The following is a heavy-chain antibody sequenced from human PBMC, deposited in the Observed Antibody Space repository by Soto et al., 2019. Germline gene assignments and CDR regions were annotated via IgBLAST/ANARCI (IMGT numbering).Heavy chain of an antibody. Sequence: VGSLRLSCAPFGFTLSNYAMGWVRPAPGKGLEWVSLVSATAGTTYYTASVKGRFTISRDNSRNTVYLQMNSLRADDTAVYYCAKDRLAGGSDYWRQGTLVTVSS. V-gene: IGHV3-23*01. CDR3: AKDRLAGGSDY. J-gene: IGHJ4*02. CDR1: GFTLSNYA. D-gene: IGHD3-16*01. CDR2: VSATAGTT.